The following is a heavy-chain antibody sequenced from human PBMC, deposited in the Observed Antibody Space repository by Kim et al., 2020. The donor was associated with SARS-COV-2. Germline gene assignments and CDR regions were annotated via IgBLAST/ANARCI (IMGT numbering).Heavy chain of an antibody. CDR2: L. V-gene: IGHV3-48*04. Sequence: LYDADSGKGRFTSSRDNAKNSLFLQRNSLRAEDTAVYYCAREQWRHFDYWGQGTLVTVSS. J-gene: IGHJ4*02. D-gene: IGHD6-19*01. CDR3: AREQWRHFDY.